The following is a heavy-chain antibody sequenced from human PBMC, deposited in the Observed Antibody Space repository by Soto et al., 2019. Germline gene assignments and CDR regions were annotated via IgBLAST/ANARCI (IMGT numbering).Heavy chain of an antibody. Sequence: EVQLVESGGGLVKPGGSLRLSCAASGFTFSSYSLNWVRQAPGKGLEWVSSISSASSYIYYADSVKGRFTISRDNSKNTLYLQMNSLRAEDTALYYCAKLYSRSSAYWGQGTLVTVSS. CDR3: AKLYSRSSAY. CDR1: GFTFSSYS. D-gene: IGHD6-6*01. V-gene: IGHV3-21*04. CDR2: ISSASSYI. J-gene: IGHJ4*02.